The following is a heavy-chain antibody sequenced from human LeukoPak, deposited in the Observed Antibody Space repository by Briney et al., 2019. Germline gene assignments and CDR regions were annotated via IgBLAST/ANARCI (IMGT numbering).Heavy chain of an antibody. CDR1: GFTFSSYW. J-gene: IGHJ3*02. D-gene: IGHD3-10*01. V-gene: IGHV3-7*03. CDR3: ARDRDYYGSVNYAYDAFDI. Sequence: GGSLRLSCAVSGFTFSSYWMTWVRQAPGKGLEWVANIKQDGTEKNYVDSVKGRFTISRDNAKNSLHLQMNSLRAEDTAVYYCARDRDYYGSVNYAYDAFDIWGQGTMVTVSS. CDR2: IKQDGTEK.